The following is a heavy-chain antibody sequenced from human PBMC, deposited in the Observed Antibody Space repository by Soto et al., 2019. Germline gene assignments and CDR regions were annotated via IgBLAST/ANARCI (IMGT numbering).Heavy chain of an antibody. CDR1: GGTFGSYA. Sequence: GASVKVSCKASGGTFGSYAISWVRQAPGQGLEWMGGIIPIFGTANYAQKFQGRVTITADESTSTAYMELSSLRSEDTAVYYCARVSSVYSSSSLTPFDYWGQGTLVTVSS. J-gene: IGHJ4*02. V-gene: IGHV1-69*13. CDR2: IIPIFGTA. CDR3: ARVSSVYSSSSLTPFDY. D-gene: IGHD6-6*01.